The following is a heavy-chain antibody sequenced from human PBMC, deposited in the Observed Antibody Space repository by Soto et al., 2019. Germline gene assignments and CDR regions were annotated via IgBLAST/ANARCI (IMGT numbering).Heavy chain of an antibody. CDR3: ARDKSGDYASFDI. J-gene: IGHJ3*02. CDR2: IYYSGST. V-gene: IGHV4-31*03. Sequence: SETLSLTCTVSGSSISSGGYYWSWIRQHPGKGLEWIGYIYYSGSTYYNPSLKSRVTISVDTSKNQFSLKLSSVTAADTAVYYCARDKSGDYASFDISGQVPIVTV. D-gene: IGHD4-17*01. CDR1: GSSISSGGYY.